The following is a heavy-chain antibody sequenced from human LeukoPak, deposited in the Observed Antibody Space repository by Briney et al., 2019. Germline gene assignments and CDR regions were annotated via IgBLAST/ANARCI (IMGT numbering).Heavy chain of an antibody. CDR2: IKGDGSEK. CDR1: GFTLSNHW. CDR3: ARGHWGMDV. J-gene: IGHJ6*03. D-gene: IGHD3-16*01. Sequence: PGGSLRLSCAASGFTLSNHWVTWVRQAPGKGLEWVANIKGDGSEKYYVYSARGRFTISRDNAENSAYLQMNSLKIEDTAVYYCARGHWGMDVWGKGTTVTVSS. V-gene: IGHV3-7*01.